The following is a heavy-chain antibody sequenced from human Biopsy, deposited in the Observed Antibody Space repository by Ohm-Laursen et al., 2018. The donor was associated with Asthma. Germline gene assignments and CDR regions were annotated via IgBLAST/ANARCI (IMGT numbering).Heavy chain of an antibody. Sequence: SETLSLTWAVSGGSITSFYWSWIRQPPGRGLEWIGYIYFSGNTNYNPSLKSRVTISIDTSKNHFSLKLTSVTAADTAVYYCARQKLVAAEGPFDMWGQGTMVIVSS. CDR2: IYFSGNT. V-gene: IGHV4-59*01. J-gene: IGHJ3*02. CDR1: GGSITSFY. CDR3: ARQKLVAAEGPFDM. D-gene: IGHD1-26*01.